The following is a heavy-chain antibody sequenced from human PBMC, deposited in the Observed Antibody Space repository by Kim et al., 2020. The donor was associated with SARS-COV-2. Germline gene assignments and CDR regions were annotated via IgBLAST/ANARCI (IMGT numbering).Heavy chain of an antibody. CDR2: ISYDGSNK. CDR1: GFTFSSYG. J-gene: IGHJ4*02. CDR3: AKDYEYYYVPDY. Sequence: GGSLRLSCAASGFTFSSYGMHWVRQAPGKGLEWVAVISYDGSNKYYADSVKGRFTISRDNSKNTLYLQMNSLRAEDTAVYYCAKDYEYYYVPDYWGQGTL. V-gene: IGHV3-30*18. D-gene: IGHD3-10*02.